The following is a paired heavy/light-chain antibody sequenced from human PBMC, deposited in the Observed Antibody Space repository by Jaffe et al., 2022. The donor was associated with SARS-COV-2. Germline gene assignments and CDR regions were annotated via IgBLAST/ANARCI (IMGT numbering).Light chain of an antibody. CDR2: AAT. CDR1: QDINTW. J-gene: IGKJ4*01. Sequence: DIQLTQSPSSVSASVGDRVTITCRASQDINTWLAWYQQKPGKAPKLLIYAATSLESGVPSRFSGSGSGTDFTLTISSLQPEDFATYYCQQSNNFPLSFGGGTKVEIK. V-gene: IGKV1D-12*01. CDR3: QQSNNFPLS.
Heavy chain of an antibody. J-gene: IGHJ4*02. CDR1: GGSTSNNDNY. V-gene: IGHV4-39*01. CDR2: MSHSGHA. CDR3: ARRRIGIFGNEFDY. Sequence: QLQLQESGPGLVRPSETLSLTCAVSGGSTSNNDNYWGWIRQSPGKGLEWIGSMSHSGHAHNNPSLQSRVTISIDTSKNQFSLKLSSVTATDTAVYYCARRRIGIFGNEFDYWGQGALVTVSS. D-gene: IGHD3-3*01.